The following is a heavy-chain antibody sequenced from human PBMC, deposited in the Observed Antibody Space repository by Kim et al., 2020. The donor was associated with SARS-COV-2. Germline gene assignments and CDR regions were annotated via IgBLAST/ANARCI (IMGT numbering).Heavy chain of an antibody. Sequence: SVKVSCKASGGTFSSYTISWVRQAPGQGLEWMGGIIPIFGTANYAQKFQGRVTITADESTSTAYMELSSLRSEDTAVYYCARDHLGLSRWWGQGTLVTVSS. J-gene: IGHJ4*02. CDR3: ARDHLGLSRW. CDR2: IIPIFGTA. CDR1: GGTFSSYT. V-gene: IGHV1-69*13. D-gene: IGHD3-16*01.